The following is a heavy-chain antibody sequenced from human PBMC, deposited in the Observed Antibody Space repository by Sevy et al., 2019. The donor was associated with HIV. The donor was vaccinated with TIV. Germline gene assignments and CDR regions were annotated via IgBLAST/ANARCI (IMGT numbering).Heavy chain of an antibody. Sequence: SETLSLTCAVYGGSFSGYYWSWIRQPPGKGLEWIGEINHSGSTNYNPSLKSRVTISVDTSKNQLSLKLSSVTAADTAVYYCARLLRSCYADYWGQGTLVTVSS. CDR1: GGSFSGYY. CDR2: INHSGST. J-gene: IGHJ4*02. CDR3: ARLLRSCYADY. V-gene: IGHV4-34*01. D-gene: IGHD2-15*01.